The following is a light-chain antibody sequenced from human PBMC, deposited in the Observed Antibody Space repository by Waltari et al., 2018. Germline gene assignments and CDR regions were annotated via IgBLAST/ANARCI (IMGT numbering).Light chain of an antibody. CDR1: QSIGNY. CDR3: QETYSSPPST. J-gene: IGKJ1*01. CDR2: SAS. Sequence: DLQVTQSPSSLSAPVGDRVSITCRASQSIGNYLNWYQHKPGKAPKLLIYSASSLQSGVPSRFSGSGSGTDFTLTITSLQPEDFATYYCQETYSSPPSTFGPGTKVESK. V-gene: IGKV1-39*01.